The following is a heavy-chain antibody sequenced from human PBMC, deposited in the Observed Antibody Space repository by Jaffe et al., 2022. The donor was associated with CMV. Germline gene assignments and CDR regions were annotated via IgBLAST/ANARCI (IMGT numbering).Heavy chain of an antibody. CDR1: GFTFSTYA. CDR2: INPAGDDT. V-gene: IGHV3-23*04. J-gene: IGHJ4*02. CDR3: AKQLGYCSAGSCYFDF. Sequence: EVELVESGGGLEQPGGSLRLSCVASGFTFSTYAMSWVRRSPGNGLEWVAAINPAGDDTAYADSVKGRFSISRDNSQNTVFLQMNSLRPDDTAIYYCAKQLGYCSAGSCYFDFWGQGTLVTVSS. D-gene: IGHD2-15*01.